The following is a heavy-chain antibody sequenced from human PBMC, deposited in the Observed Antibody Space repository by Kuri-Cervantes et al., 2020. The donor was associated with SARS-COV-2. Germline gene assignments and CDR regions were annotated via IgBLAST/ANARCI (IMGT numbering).Heavy chain of an antibody. CDR2: INPNSGGT. Sequence: GGSLRSPCAAYGFPYSSYGMHWVRQAPGQGLEWMGWINPNSGGTNYAQKFQGRVTMTRDTSISTAYMELSRLRSDDTAVYYCARAWEVVVVPAAIADDAFDIWGQGTMVTVSS. V-gene: IGHV1-2*02. J-gene: IGHJ3*02. CDR3: ARAWEVVVVPAAIADDAFDI. CDR1: GFPYSSYG. D-gene: IGHD2-2*01.